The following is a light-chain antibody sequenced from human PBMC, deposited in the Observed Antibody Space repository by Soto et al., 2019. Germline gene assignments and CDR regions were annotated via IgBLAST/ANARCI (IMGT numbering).Light chain of an antibody. CDR2: DAS. Sequence: KDSITCRASQNINNWVAWYQQKPGKAPKFLMYDASILESGVPSRFSGSGFGTEFSLTFSSLQRDGHACCSCQPMRTFGPGAKVDIK. J-gene: IGKJ1*01. CDR1: QNINNW. CDR3: QPMRT. V-gene: IGKV1-5*01.